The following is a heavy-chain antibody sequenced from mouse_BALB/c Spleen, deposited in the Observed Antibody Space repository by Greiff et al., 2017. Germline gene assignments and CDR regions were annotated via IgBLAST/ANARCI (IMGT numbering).Heavy chain of an antibody. Sequence: EVQGVESGGGLVQPGGSRKLSCAASGFTFSDYGMAWVRQAPGKGPEWVAFISNLAYSIYYADTVTGRFTISRENAKNTLYLEMSSLRSEDEAMYYCARDPGYAMDYWGQGTSVTVSS. V-gene: IGHV5-15*02. CDR3: ARDPGYAMDY. J-gene: IGHJ4*01. CDR1: GFTFSDYG. CDR2: ISNLAYSI.